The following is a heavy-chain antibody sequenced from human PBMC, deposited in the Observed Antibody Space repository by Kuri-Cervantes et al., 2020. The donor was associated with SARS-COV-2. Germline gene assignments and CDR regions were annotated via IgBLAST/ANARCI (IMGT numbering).Heavy chain of an antibody. J-gene: IGHJ3*02. D-gene: IGHD3-3*01. CDR1: GGSISSYY. CDR3: ARGTYYDFWSGYSNASDI. CDR2: IYYSGST. Sequence: GSLRLSCTVSGGSISSYYWSWIRQPPGKGLEWIGYIYYSGSTNYNPSLKSRVTISVDTSKNQFSLKLSSVTAADTAVYYCARGTYYDFWSGYSNASDIWGQGTMVTVSS. V-gene: IGHV4-59*01.